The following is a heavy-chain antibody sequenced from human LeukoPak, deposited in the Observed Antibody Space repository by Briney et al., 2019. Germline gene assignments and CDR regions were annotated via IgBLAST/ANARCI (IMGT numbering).Heavy chain of an antibody. CDR3: ARETAGYSSSWYPSYGMDV. Sequence: GRSLRLSCAASGFTFSSYAMRWVRQAPGKGLEWVAVISYDGTNKYYAGSVKGRFTISRDNSKNTMYLQINSLRAEDTAVYYCARETAGYSSSWYPSYGMDVWGQGTTVTVSS. J-gene: IGHJ6*02. V-gene: IGHV3-30*04. D-gene: IGHD6-13*01. CDR2: ISYDGTNK. CDR1: GFTFSSYA.